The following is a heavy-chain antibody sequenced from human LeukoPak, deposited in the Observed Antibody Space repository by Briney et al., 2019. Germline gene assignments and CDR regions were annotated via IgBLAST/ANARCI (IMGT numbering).Heavy chain of an antibody. D-gene: IGHD3-10*02. V-gene: IGHV3-48*03. CDR2: ISSSGSTI. Sequence: GGSLRLSCAASGFTFSSYEMNWVGQAPGKGLEWVSYISSSGSTIYYAGSVKGRFTISRDNAKNSLYLQMNSLRAEDTAVYYCAELGITMIGGVWGKGTTVTISS. J-gene: IGHJ6*04. CDR3: AELGITMIGGV. CDR1: GFTFSSYE.